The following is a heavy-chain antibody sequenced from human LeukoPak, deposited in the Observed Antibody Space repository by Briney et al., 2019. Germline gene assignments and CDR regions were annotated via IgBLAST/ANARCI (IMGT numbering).Heavy chain of an antibody. V-gene: IGHV7-4-1*02. CDR2: ISTNTGSP. Sequence: ASVNVSCKASGYTFTSYAMNWVRQAPGQGLEWMGWISTNTGSPTYAQAFAGRFVFSLDTSVTTAYLQISSLRSADTAVYYCARVGRLDYGDYLAHWGPGNRITVSS. CDR1: GYTFTSYA. CDR3: ARVGRLDYGDYLAH. J-gene: IGHJ4*02. D-gene: IGHD4-17*01.